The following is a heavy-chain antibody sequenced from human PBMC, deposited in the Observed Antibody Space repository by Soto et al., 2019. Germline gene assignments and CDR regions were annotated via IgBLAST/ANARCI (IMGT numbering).Heavy chain of an antibody. D-gene: IGHD2-15*01. CDR1: GGSVSGYF. CDR3: ARRYCSDSYCSYFDY. J-gene: IGHJ4*02. Sequence: SETLSLTCAVYGGSVSGYFWSWIRQPPGKGLEWIGEINHSGTTSYSPTLDSRVTTSVDTSKNQFSLRLSSVTAADTAIYYCARRYCSDSYCSYFDYWGRGTLVTVSS. V-gene: IGHV4-34*01. CDR2: INHSGTT.